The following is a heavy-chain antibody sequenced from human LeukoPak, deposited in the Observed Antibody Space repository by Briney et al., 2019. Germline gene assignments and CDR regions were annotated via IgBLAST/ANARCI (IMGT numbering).Heavy chain of an antibody. CDR2: MYYTGNT. CDR3: ARRGRNSSGWQDYL. J-gene: IGHJ4*02. D-gene: IGHD6-25*01. V-gene: IGHV4-59*08. CDR1: GDSISSHY. Sequence: SETLSLTCTVSGDSISSHYWSWIRQPPGKGLEWIGYMYYTGNTNYNPSLKSRVTISVDTSKNQFSLRLSSVTAADTAVYYCARRGRNSSGWQDYLWGQGTLVTVSS.